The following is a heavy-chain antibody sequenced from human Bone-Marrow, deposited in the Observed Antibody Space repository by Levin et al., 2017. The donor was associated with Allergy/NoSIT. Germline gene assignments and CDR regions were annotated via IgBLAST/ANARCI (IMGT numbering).Heavy chain of an antibody. Sequence: GGSLRLSCAASGFTFDDYAMHWVRQAPGKGLEWVSGISWNSGSIGYADSVKGRFTISRDNAKNSLYLQMNSLRAEDTALYYCAKDLSYDSSGFHSRMFDYWGQGTLVTVSS. J-gene: IGHJ4*02. D-gene: IGHD3-22*01. CDR2: ISWNSGSI. CDR3: AKDLSYDSSGFHSRMFDY. V-gene: IGHV3-9*01. CDR1: GFTFDDYA.